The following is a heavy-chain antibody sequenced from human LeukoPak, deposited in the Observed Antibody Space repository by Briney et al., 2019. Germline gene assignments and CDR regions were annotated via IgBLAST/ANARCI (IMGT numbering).Heavy chain of an antibody. CDR3: ARDSPRGWPTDADYYMDV. J-gene: IGHJ6*03. Sequence: HTGGSLRLSCAASGFTFSSYAMSWVRQAPGKGLEWVANIKQDGSEKYCVDSVKGRFTIFRDNAKNSLYLQMNSLRAEDTAVYYCARDSPRGWPTDADYYMDVWGKGTTVTVSS. D-gene: IGHD2-15*01. CDR2: IKQDGSEK. V-gene: IGHV3-7*01. CDR1: GFTFSSYA.